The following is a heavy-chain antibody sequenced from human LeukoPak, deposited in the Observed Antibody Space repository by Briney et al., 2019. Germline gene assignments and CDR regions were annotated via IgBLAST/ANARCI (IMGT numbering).Heavy chain of an antibody. Sequence: GGSLRLSCAASGFTFCSYSMKWVRQAPGKGLEWVSSISSSSSYIYYADSVKGRFTISRDNAKNSLYLQMNSLRAEDTAVYYCARSGLFGRTATWYYFDYWGQGTLVTVSS. CDR3: ARSGLFGRTATWYYFDY. CDR1: GFTFCSYS. D-gene: IGHD3-3*01. CDR2: ISSSSSYI. J-gene: IGHJ4*02. V-gene: IGHV3-21*01.